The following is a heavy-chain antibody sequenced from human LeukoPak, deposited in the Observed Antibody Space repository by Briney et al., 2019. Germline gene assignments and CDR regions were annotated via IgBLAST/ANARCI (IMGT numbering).Heavy chain of an antibody. CDR3: ARDLFGSSGY. CDR2: INPNSGGT. J-gene: IGHJ4*02. Sequence: GASVKVSCKASGYTFTGYYMHWVRQAPGQGLEWMGWINPNSGGTNYAQKFQGRVTMTRDTSIRTAYMELSRLRSDDTAVYYCARDLFGSSGYWGQGTLVTVSS. D-gene: IGHD6-6*01. V-gene: IGHV1-2*02. CDR1: GYTFTGYY.